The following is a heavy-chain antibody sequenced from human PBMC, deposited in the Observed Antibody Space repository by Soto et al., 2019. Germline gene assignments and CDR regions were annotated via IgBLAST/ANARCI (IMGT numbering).Heavy chain of an antibody. V-gene: IGHV3-30-3*01. CDR1: GFTFSSYA. D-gene: IGHD6-6*01. CDR3: ARVRGIAALPRYYGMDV. CDR2: ISYDGSNK. Sequence: QVQLVESGGGVVQPGRSLRLSCAASGFTFSSYAMHWGRQAQGKGLEWVAVISYDGSNKYYADSVKGRFTISRDNSKNALYLQMNSLRAEATAVYYCARVRGIAALPRYYGMDVWGQGTPVTVSS. J-gene: IGHJ6*02.